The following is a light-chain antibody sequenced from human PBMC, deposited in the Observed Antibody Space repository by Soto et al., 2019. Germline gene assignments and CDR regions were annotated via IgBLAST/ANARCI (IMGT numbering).Light chain of an antibody. V-gene: IGKV3-20*01. CDR2: GTS. CDR1: QNVGSRY. J-gene: IGKJ1*01. Sequence: EVVLTQSPGTLSLSPGERATPSCRASQNVGSRYLACYQQKPGQAPRLLIYGTSNRATGIPDRFSGSGSGTDFSLTISSLEPGDLAVYYCQQYGSSPRTFGQGTKVDIK. CDR3: QQYGSSPRT.